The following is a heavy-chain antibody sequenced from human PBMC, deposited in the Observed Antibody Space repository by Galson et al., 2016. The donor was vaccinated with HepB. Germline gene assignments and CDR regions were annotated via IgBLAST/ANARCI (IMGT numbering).Heavy chain of an antibody. V-gene: IGHV4-61*08. Sequence: SETLSLTCTVSSGSVSSGGYYWSWIRQPPGKGLEWIGYIHNSGSTNYNPFLKSRVTIAVDTSKNQFSLKLGSVTAADTAVYYCARDEGFYNGMDVWGQGTTVTVSS. D-gene: IGHD2-2*02. CDR2: IHNSGST. J-gene: IGHJ6*02. CDR1: SGSVSSGGYY. CDR3: ARDEGFYNGMDV.